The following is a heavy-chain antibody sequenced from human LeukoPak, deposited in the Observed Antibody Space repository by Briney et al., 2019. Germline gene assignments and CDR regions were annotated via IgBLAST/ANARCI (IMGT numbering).Heavy chain of an antibody. CDR3: TREVGTRSPY. D-gene: IGHD2-8*01. CDR2: IRSAQYGGTT. CDR1: GFTFGDSA. V-gene: IGHV3-49*04. Sequence: GGSLRLSCTTSGFTFGDSAMSWVRQAPGNGLEWLGLIRSAQYGGTTEYVASVRGRFTISRDDSKSIAYLQMNSLKSEDTAVYYCTREVGTRSPYWGQGTLVTVSS. J-gene: IGHJ4*02.